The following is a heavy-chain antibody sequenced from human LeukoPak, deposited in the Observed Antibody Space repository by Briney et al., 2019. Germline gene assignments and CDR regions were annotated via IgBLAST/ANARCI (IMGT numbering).Heavy chain of an antibody. CDR1: GFTFSSYW. D-gene: IGHD3-10*01. CDR2: IPYDGSNK. Sequence: GGSLRLSCAASGFTFSSYWMSWVRQAPGKGLEWVAVIPYDGSNKYYADSVKGRFTISRDNSKNTLYLQMNSLRAEDTAVYYCATRGQSNFDYWGQGTLVTVSS. J-gene: IGHJ4*02. V-gene: IGHV3-30*03. CDR3: ATRGQSNFDY.